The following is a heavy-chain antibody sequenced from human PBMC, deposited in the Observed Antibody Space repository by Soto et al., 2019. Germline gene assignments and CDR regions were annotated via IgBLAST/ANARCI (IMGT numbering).Heavy chain of an antibody. J-gene: IGHJ4*02. D-gene: IGHD3-22*01. V-gene: IGHV3-30*04. CDR2: ISYDGSNK. CDR3: ARARDDSSGYYYCPFDY. CDR1: GFTFSSYA. Sequence: GGSLRLSCAASGFTFSSYAMHWVRQAPGKGLEWVAVISYDGSNKYYADSVKGRFTISRDNSKNTLYLQMNSLRAEDTAVYYCARARDDSSGYYYCPFDYWGQGTLVTVSS.